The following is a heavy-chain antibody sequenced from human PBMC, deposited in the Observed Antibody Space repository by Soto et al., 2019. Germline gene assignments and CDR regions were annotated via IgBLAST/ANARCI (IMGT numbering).Heavy chain of an antibody. Sequence: QVQLQESGPGLVKPSETLSLTCTVSGGSISSYYWSWIRQPPGKGLEWIGYIYYSGSTNYNPSLKSRVTISVDTSKNQFSLKLSSVTAADTAVYYCARGFPGPYYDFWSGYKNNYYYYYMDVWDKGTTVTVSS. V-gene: IGHV4-59*01. D-gene: IGHD3-3*01. CDR2: IYYSGST. CDR1: GGSISSYY. J-gene: IGHJ6*03. CDR3: ARGFPGPYYDFWSGYKNNYYYYYMDV.